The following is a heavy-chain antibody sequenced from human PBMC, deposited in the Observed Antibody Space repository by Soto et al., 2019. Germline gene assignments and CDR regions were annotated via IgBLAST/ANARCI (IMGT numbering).Heavy chain of an antibody. CDR1: GFTFSSYG. V-gene: IGHV3-33*01. CDR2: IWYDGSNK. J-gene: IGHJ5*02. Sequence: GGSLRLYCAASGFTFSSYGMHWVRQAPGKGLEWVAVIWYDGSNKYYADSVKGRFTISRDNSKNTLYLQMNSLRAEDTALYYCAILPTGYPNWFGPWGQGTLVTVSS. CDR3: AILPTGYPNWFGP. D-gene: IGHD3-9*01.